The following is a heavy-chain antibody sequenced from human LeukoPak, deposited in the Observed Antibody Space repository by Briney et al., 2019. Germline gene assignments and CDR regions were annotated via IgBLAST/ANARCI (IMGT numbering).Heavy chain of an antibody. CDR2: INHSGST. Sequence: SETLSLTCAVYGGSFSGYYWSWIRQPPGKGLEWIGEINHSGSTNYNPSLKSRATISVDTSKNQFSLKLSSVTAADTAVYYCARGPVGSRAFDIWGQGTMVTVSS. CDR3: ARGPVGSRAFDI. CDR1: GGSFSGYY. J-gene: IGHJ3*02. D-gene: IGHD1-26*01. V-gene: IGHV4-34*01.